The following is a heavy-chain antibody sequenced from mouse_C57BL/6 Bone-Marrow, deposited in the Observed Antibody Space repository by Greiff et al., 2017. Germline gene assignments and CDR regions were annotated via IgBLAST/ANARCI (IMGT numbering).Heavy chain of an antibody. CDR2: IDPENGDT. Sequence: VQLKESGAELVRPGASVKLSCTASGFNIKDDYMHWVNQRPEQGLEWIGWIDPENGDTEYASKFQGKATITADPSSTTAYLQLSSLTSEDTAVYYWTLFITTLEVIWGQGTTLTVSS. CDR1: GFNIKDDY. J-gene: IGHJ2*01. CDR3: TLFITTLEVI. D-gene: IGHD1-1*01. V-gene: IGHV14-4*01.